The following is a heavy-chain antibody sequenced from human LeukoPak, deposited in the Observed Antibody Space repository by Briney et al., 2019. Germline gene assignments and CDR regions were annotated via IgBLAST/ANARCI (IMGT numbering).Heavy chain of an antibody. CDR1: GFTFSSYS. CDR2: ISSSSSYI. CDR3: ARDHDYDSSGYPKPYDY. Sequence: GGSLRLSCAASGFTFSSYSMNWVRQAPGKGLEWVSSISSSSSYIYYADSVKGRFTISRDNAKYSLYLQMNSLRAEDTAVYYCARDHDYDSSGYPKPYDYWGQGTLVTVSS. J-gene: IGHJ4*02. V-gene: IGHV3-21*01. D-gene: IGHD3-22*01.